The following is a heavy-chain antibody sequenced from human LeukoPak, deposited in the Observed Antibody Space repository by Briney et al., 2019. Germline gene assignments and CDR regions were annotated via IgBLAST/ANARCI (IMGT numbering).Heavy chain of an antibody. J-gene: IGHJ4*02. CDR3: AKYGSGWYGIDY. D-gene: IGHD6-19*01. CDR1: GFTFSSYA. Sequence: PGGSLRLSCAASGFTFSSYAMGWVRHAPGKGLEWVSAISGSGGSTYYADSVKGRFTISRDNSKNTLYLRMNSLRAEDTAVYYCAKYGSGWYGIDYWGQGTLVTVSS. CDR2: ISGSGGST. V-gene: IGHV3-23*01.